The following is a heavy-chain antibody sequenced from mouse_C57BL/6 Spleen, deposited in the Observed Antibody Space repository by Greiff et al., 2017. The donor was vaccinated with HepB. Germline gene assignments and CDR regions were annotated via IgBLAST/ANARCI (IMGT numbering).Heavy chain of an antibody. V-gene: IGHV2-2*01. CDR1: GFSFTSYG. Sequence: QVQLQQSGPGLVQPSQRLSITCTVSGFSFTSYGVHWVRQAPGKGLEWLGVIWSGGSTDYNAAFISRLSISKDNSTSQVFFKMSSLQADDTAIYYCARGELRRYYAMDYWGQGTSVTVSS. CDR3: ARGELRRYYAMDY. CDR2: IWSGGST. J-gene: IGHJ4*01. D-gene: IGHD2-12*01.